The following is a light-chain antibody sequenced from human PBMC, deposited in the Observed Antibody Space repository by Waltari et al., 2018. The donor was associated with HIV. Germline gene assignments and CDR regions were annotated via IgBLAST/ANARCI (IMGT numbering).Light chain of an antibody. CDR1: QSVSSN. CDR2: DAS. V-gene: IGKV3-15*01. CDR3: QQYNNWPPLT. J-gene: IGKJ4*01. Sequence: EVVMTQPPATLSVSPGERATLSCRASQSVSSNLAWYQQKPGQAPRLLIYDASTRATGIPARFSGGGSGTEFTLTISSLQSEDFAVYYCQQYNNWPPLTFGGGTKVEIK.